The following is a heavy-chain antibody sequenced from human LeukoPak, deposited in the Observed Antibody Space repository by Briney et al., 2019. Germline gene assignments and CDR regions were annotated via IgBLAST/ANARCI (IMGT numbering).Heavy chain of an antibody. CDR1: GGSFSGYY. V-gene: IGHV4-34*01. CDR3: ARGVGWYCSGGSCYWDY. J-gene: IGHJ4*02. Sequence: SETLSLTCAVYGGSFSGYYWSWIRQPPGKGLEWIGEINHSGSTNYNPSLKSRVTISVDTSKNQFSLKLSSVTAADTAVYYCARGVGWYCSGGSCYWDYWGQGTVVTVSS. D-gene: IGHD2-15*01. CDR2: INHSGST.